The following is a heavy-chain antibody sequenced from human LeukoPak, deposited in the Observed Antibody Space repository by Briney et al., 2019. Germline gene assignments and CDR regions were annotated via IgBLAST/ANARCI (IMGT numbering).Heavy chain of an antibody. Sequence: ASVKVSCKASEYTFTGYYIHWVRQATGQGLEWMGWMNPNSGNTGYAQKFQGRVTMTRNTSISTAYMELSSLRSEDTAVYYCARGFGELLYWFDPWGQGTLVTVSS. V-gene: IGHV1-8*02. CDR2: MNPNSGNT. J-gene: IGHJ5*02. CDR1: EYTFTGYY. CDR3: ARGFGELLYWFDP. D-gene: IGHD3-10*01.